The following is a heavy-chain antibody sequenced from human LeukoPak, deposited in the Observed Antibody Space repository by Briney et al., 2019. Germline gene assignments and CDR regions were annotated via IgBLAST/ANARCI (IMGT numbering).Heavy chain of an antibody. Sequence: GGSLRLSCAASGFTFSSYTIRWVRQARGKGLEWVALISSDGSNKFYANSVKGRFTISRDNSKKTVYLQMNSLRGEDTAVYSCARGATNDFWSGYGWFDPWGQGTLVTVSS. V-gene: IGHV3-30*04. D-gene: IGHD3-3*01. CDR3: ARGATNDFWSGYGWFDP. CDR1: GFTFSSYT. J-gene: IGHJ5*02. CDR2: ISSDGSNK.